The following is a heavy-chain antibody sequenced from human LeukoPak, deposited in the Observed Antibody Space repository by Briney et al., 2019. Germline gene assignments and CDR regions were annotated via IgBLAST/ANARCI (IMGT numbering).Heavy chain of an antibody. CDR1: GFTFSSYW. CDR3: ARAGDFDWLDY. V-gene: IGHV3-74*01. J-gene: IGHJ4*02. D-gene: IGHD3-9*01. CDR2: INTDGSST. Sequence: GGSLRLSCAASGFTFSSYWMHWVRQAPGKGLVWVSRINTDGSSTSYADSVKGRFTISRDNAKNTLHLQMNSLRAEDTAVYYCARAGDFDWLDYWGQGTLVTVSS.